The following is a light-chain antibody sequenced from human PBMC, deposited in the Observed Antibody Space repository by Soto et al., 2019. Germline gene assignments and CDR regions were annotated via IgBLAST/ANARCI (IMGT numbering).Light chain of an antibody. CDR3: QQTLSFPPT. V-gene: IGKV1-12*01. CDR1: QAIDSW. CDR2: TGS. J-gene: IGKJ1*01. Sequence: DIQMTQSPSSVSASVGDRVTITCRASQAIDSWLAWYQQKPGEAPKLLIFTGSLLHSGVPPRFSGSGSGTDFTLTISSLQAEEFATYYCQQTLSFPPTFGQGTKV.